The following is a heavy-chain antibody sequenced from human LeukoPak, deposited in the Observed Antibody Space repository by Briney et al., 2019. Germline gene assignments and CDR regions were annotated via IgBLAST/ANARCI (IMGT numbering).Heavy chain of an antibody. J-gene: IGHJ4*02. CDR2: INPSGGST. CDR1: GCTFTAYY. Sequence: ASVKVSCKASGCTFTAYYIHWVRQAPGQGLEWMGIINPSGGSTSYAQKFQGRVTMTRDTSTSTVYMELSSLRSEDTAVYYCARMAAAGTGVDYWGQGTLVTVSS. D-gene: IGHD6-13*01. V-gene: IGHV1-46*01. CDR3: ARMAAAGTGVDY.